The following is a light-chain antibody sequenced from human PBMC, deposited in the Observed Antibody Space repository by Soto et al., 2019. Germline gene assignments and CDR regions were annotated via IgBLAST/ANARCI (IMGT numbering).Light chain of an antibody. J-gene: IGKJ4*01. Sequence: EIVLTQSPGTLSLSPGERATLSCRASQSVSSSYLAWYQQKPDQAPRLLIYGASSRATDIPDRFSGSGSGTDFTLTISRLEPEDFAVYYCQQYGSSPHSFGGGTKVEIK. V-gene: IGKV3-20*01. CDR3: QQYGSSPHS. CDR2: GAS. CDR1: QSVSSSY.